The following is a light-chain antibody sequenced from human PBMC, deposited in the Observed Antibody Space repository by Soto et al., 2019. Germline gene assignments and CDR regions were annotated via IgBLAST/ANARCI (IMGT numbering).Light chain of an antibody. CDR1: QSVSAY. J-gene: IGKJ1*01. V-gene: IGKV3-11*01. Sequence: EVVLTQSPATLSLSPGERATLSCRASQSVSAYFAWYQQKPGQAPRLLIYDASNRATGVPARFSGSGSGTDFTLTISSLEPEDFAIYYCQQRSNWPVTXGQGTKVDIK. CDR2: DAS. CDR3: QQRSNWPVT.